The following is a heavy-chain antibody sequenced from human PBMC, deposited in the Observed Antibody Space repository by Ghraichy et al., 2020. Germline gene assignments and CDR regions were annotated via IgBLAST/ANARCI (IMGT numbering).Heavy chain of an antibody. Sequence: SETLSLTCAVYGGSFSGYYWSWIRQPPGKGLEWIGEINHSGSTNYNPSLKSRVTISVDTSKNQFSLKLSSVTAADTAVYYCARRSSGYYRYYGMDVWGQGTTVTVSS. CDR3: ARRSSGYYRYYGMDV. D-gene: IGHD3-22*01. CDR2: INHSGST. J-gene: IGHJ6*02. V-gene: IGHV4-34*01. CDR1: GGSFSGYY.